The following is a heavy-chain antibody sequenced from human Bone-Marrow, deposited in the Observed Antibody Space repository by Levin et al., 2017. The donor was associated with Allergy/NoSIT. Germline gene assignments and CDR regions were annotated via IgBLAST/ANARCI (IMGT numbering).Heavy chain of an antibody. J-gene: IGHJ5*02. CDR1: GGSFSGSY. CDR3: ASRSTEWAKTVWFDP. V-gene: IGHV4-34*01. CDR2: INHSGST. D-gene: IGHD3-3*01. Sequence: SQTLSLTCAVYGGSFSGSYWSWIRQPPGKGLEWIGEINHSGSTNYNPSLKSRVTISVDTSKNQFSLKLSSVTAADTAVYYCASRSTEWAKTVWFDPWGQGTLVTVSS.